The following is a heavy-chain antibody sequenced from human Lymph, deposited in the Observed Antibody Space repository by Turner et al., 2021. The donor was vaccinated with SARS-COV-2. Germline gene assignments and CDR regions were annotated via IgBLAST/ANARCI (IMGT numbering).Heavy chain of an antibody. CDR2: IHHSGNT. J-gene: IGHJ4*02. Sequence: QVQLQESGPGLVKPSGTLSLTCAVSGGSISSSNWWSWVRQPPGKGREWIGEIHHSGNTNYNPSLKSRVTISVDKSKNQFSLKLSSVTAADTALYYCATKYCSGGSCSYFDYWGQGTLVTVSS. D-gene: IGHD2-15*01. CDR3: ATKYCSGGSCSYFDY. V-gene: IGHV4-4*02. CDR1: GGSISSSNW.